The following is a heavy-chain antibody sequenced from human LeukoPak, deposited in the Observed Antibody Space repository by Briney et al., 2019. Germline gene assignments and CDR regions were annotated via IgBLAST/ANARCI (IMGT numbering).Heavy chain of an antibody. V-gene: IGHV3-15*01. Sequence: GGSLRLSCAASGFTFSSYSMDWVRQAPGKGLEWVGRIKSKTDGGTTDYAAPVKGRFTISRDDSKNTLYLQMNSLKTEDTAVYYCTTVISLGYYDFWSGYHFDYWGQGTLVTVSS. CDR1: GFTFSSYS. J-gene: IGHJ4*02. CDR3: TTVISLGYYDFWSGYHFDY. D-gene: IGHD3-3*01. CDR2: IKSKTDGGTT.